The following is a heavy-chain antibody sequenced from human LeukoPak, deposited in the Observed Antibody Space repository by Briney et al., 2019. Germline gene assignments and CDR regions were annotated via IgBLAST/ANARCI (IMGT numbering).Heavy chain of an antibody. CDR3: AKTYPPRHHDYGDNFDY. J-gene: IGHJ4*02. CDR1: GFTFSSYA. V-gene: IGHV3-23*01. CDR2: ISGSGGST. D-gene: IGHD4-17*01. Sequence: GGSLRLSCAASGFTFSSYAMSWVRQAPGKGLEWVSAISGSGGSTYYADSVEGRFTISRDNSKNTLYLQMNSLRAEDTAVYYCAKTYPPRHHDYGDNFDYWGQGTLVTVSS.